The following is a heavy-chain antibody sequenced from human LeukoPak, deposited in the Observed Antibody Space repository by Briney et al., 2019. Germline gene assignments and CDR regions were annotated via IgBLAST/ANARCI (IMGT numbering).Heavy chain of an antibody. J-gene: IGHJ6*01. D-gene: IGHD3-22*01. CDR1: GGSISSYY. CDR3: ARSYDSRGYYYFGMDV. Sequence: PSETLSLTCTVYGGSISSYYWSWIRQPPGKGLEWIGVIYYSETTDYNPSLKSRATISLDTSKKQFSLKLNSVTAADTAVYYCARSYDSRGYYYFGMDVWGEGSTVAVCS. CDR2: IYYSETT. V-gene: IGHV4-59*01.